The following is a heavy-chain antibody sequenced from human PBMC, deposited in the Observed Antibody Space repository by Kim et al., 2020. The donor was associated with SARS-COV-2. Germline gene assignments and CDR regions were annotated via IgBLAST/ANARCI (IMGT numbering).Heavy chain of an antibody. J-gene: IGHJ6*03. Sequence: SETLSLTCTVSGGSISSGGYYWSWIRQHPGKGLEWIGYIYYSGSTYYNPSLKSRVTISVDTSKNQFSLKLSSVTAADTAVYYCARGTYYYGSGSYREDYYYYMDVWGKGTTVTVSS. CDR3: ARGTYYYGSGSYREDYYYYMDV. V-gene: IGHV4-31*03. CDR1: GGSISSGGYY. D-gene: IGHD3-10*01. CDR2: IYYSGST.